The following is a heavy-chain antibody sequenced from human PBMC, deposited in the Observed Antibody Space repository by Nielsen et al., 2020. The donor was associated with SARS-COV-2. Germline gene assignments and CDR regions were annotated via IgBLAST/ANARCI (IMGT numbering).Heavy chain of an antibody. V-gene: IGHV3-15*01. J-gene: IGHJ3*02. D-gene: IGHD1-26*01. Sequence: GESLKISCAASGFTFSNAWMSWVRQAPGKGLEWVGRIKSKTDGGTTDYAAPVKGRFTISRDDSKNTLYLQMNSLKTEDTAVYYCTTGPLGATNAFDIWGQGTMVTVSS. CDR3: TTGPLGATNAFDI. CDR2: IKSKTDGGTT. CDR1: GFTFSNAW.